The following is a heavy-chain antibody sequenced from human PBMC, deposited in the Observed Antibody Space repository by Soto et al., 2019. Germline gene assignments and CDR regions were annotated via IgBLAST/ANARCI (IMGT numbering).Heavy chain of an antibody. Sequence: ASVKVSCKASGYTFTSYGISWVRQAPGQGLEWMGWISAYNGNTNYAQKLQGRVTMTTDTSTSTAYMGLRSLRSDDTAVYYCARDRYCTNGVCYIEGVGPFDPWGQGTLVTVSS. D-gene: IGHD2-8*01. CDR2: ISAYNGNT. V-gene: IGHV1-18*01. CDR3: ARDRYCTNGVCYIEGVGPFDP. J-gene: IGHJ5*02. CDR1: GYTFTSYG.